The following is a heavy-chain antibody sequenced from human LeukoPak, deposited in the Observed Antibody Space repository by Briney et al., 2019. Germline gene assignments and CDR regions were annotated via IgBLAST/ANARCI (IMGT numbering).Heavy chain of an antibody. Sequence: ASVKVSCKASGYTFTGYYMHWVRQAPGQGLEWMGWINPNSGGTNYAQKFQGRVTMTTDTSMSTAYMEVSRLTSDDTAVYYCARAGGRSWFDPWGQGTLVTVSS. V-gene: IGHV1-2*02. J-gene: IGHJ5*02. CDR2: INPNSGGT. CDR1: GYTFTGYY. CDR3: ARAGGRSWFDP.